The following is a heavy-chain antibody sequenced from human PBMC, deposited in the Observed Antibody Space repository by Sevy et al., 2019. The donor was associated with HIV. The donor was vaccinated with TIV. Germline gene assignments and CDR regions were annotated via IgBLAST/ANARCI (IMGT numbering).Heavy chain of an antibody. Sequence: GASLRLSCAASGFTVSSNYMSWVRQAPGKGLEWVSVIYSGGSTYYADSVKGRFTISRDNSKNTLYLQMNSLRAEDTAVYYCASDGGDEEYFQHWGQGTLVTVSS. CDR2: IYSGGST. CDR1: GFTVSSNY. V-gene: IGHV3-53*01. J-gene: IGHJ1*01. CDR3: ASDGGDEEYFQH. D-gene: IGHD2-21*02.